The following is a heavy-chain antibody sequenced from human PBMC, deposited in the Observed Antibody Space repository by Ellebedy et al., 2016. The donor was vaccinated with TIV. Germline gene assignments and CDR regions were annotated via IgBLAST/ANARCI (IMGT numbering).Heavy chain of an antibody. CDR1: GFNFYNAW. CDR2: VKRKTDGGTT. D-gene: IGHD2-15*01. CDR3: ATDEFGRNSYDY. V-gene: IGHV3-15*01. J-gene: IGHJ4*02. Sequence: GESLKISCAASGFNFYNAWLGWVRRAPGKGLEWVGRVKRKTDGGTTGYAAPVKGRFTISRDDSKNMLYLQMSSLKTEDTAVYFCATDEFGRNSYDYWGQGTLVTVSS.